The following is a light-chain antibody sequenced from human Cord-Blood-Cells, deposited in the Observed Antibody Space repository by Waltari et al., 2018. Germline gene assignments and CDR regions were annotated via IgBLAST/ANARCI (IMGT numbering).Light chain of an antibody. CDR1: SSDVGSYNR. CDR3: SSYTSSSTVV. Sequence: QSALTQPPSVSGSPGQSVTISCTGTSSDVGSYNRVSWYQQPPGTAPKLMIYEVSNRPSGAPDRFSGSKSGNTASLTISGLQVEDEADYYCSSYTSSSTVVFGGGTKLTVL. V-gene: IGLV2-18*02. CDR2: EVS. J-gene: IGLJ2*01.